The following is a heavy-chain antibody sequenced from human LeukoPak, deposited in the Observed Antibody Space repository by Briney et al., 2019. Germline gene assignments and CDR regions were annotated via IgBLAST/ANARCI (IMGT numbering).Heavy chain of an antibody. CDR2: ISGSGGST. Sequence: GGSLRLSCAASGFTFSSYAMSWVRKAPGKGLEWVSAISGSGGSTYYADSVKGRFTISRDNSKNTLYLQVNTLRAEDTAVYYCARVGCTGGSCLAYNYYAMDVWGQGTTVTVSS. V-gene: IGHV3-23*01. D-gene: IGHD2-15*01. J-gene: IGHJ6*02. CDR1: GFTFSSYA. CDR3: ARVGCTGGSCLAYNYYAMDV.